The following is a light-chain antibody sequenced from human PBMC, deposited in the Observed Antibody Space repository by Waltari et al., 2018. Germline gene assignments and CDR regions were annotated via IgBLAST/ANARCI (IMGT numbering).Light chain of an antibody. CDR2: HAS. J-gene: IGKJ4*01. Sequence: EIVLTQSPATLSLSPGSVSTLSCRASQNVGGYLAWFQQKPGQAPRLLIYHASNRATGLPARFSGSGSGTDFTLTISSLEPEDFAIYYCQQRSSWPLTFGGGTKVEI. CDR3: QQRSSWPLT. CDR1: QNVGGY. V-gene: IGKV3-11*01.